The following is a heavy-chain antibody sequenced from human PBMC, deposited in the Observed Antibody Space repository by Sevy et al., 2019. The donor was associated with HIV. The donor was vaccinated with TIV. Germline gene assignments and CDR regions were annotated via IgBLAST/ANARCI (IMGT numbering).Heavy chain of an antibody. D-gene: IGHD3-22*01. J-gene: IGHJ6*02. Sequence: GGSLRLSCAASGFTFSSYGMHWVRQAPGKGLEWVAVIWYDGSNKYYADSVKGRFTISRDNSKNTLYLQMNSLRAEDTAVYYCARDQYYDSSGYYYYYGMDVWGQGTTATVSS. V-gene: IGHV3-33*01. CDR2: IWYDGSNK. CDR1: GFTFSSYG. CDR3: ARDQYYDSSGYYYYYGMDV.